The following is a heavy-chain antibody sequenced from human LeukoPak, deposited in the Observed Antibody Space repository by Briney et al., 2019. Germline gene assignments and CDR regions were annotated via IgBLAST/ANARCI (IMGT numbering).Heavy chain of an antibody. V-gene: IGHV1-69*01. CDR3: ARDSRLAYCGGDCYSVYGWFDP. Sequence: GSSVKVSCKASGGTFSSYAISWVRQAPGQGLEWMGGIIPIFGTANYAQKFQGRVTITADESTSTAYMELSSLRSEDTAVYYCARDSRLAYCGGDCYSVYGWFDPWGQGTLVTVSS. J-gene: IGHJ5*02. CDR2: IIPIFGTA. CDR1: GGTFSSYA. D-gene: IGHD2-21*02.